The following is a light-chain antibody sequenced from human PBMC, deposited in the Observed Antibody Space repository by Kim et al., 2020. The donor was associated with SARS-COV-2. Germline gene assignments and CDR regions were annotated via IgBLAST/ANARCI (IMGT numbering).Light chain of an antibody. CDR2: AAS. CDR1: QDISSY. Sequence: AATGDRVTMPCRASQDISSYLAWYKQKPGKAPKLLIYAASTLQSGVPSRFSGSGSGTDFTLNISCLQAEDCASYYCQQHFSYPRTFGQGTKVDIK. V-gene: IGKV1-8*01. CDR3: QQHFSYPRT. J-gene: IGKJ1*01.